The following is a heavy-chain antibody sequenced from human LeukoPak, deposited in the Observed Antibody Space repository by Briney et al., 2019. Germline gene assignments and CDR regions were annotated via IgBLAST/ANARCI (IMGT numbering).Heavy chain of an antibody. V-gene: IGHV1-18*01. Sequence: ASVKVSCKTSGYTFTSYSINWVRRAPGQGLEWMGWISGYNGNTNYAQKLQGRVTMTTDTSTSTAYMELRSLRSDDTAVYYCARTTEAHSWQTRYYSYYMDVWGKGTTVTVSS. CDR3: ARTTEAHSWQTRYYSYYMDV. J-gene: IGHJ6*03. CDR2: ISGYNGNT. D-gene: IGHD6-13*01. CDR1: GYTFTSYS.